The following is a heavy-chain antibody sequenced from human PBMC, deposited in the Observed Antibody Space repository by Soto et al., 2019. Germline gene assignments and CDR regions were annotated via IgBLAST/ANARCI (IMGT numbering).Heavy chain of an antibody. CDR1: GFTFSGSA. CDR2: IRSKANSDAT. V-gene: IGHV3-73*01. CDR3: VRYCSGGSCPDAFDI. Sequence: GGSLRLSCVASGFTFSGSAMHWVCQASGKGLERVGRIRSKANSDATAYGASVKGRFTISRDDSKNTAYLQMNSLKTEDTAVYYCVRYCSGGSCPDAFDIWGQGTMVT. D-gene: IGHD2-15*01. J-gene: IGHJ3*02.